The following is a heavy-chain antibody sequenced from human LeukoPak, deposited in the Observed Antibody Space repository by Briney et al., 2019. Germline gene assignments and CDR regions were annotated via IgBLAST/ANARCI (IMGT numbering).Heavy chain of an antibody. CDR2: IKEDGSEK. CDR1: GFTFSSYW. J-gene: IGHJ4*02. V-gene: IGHV3-7*01. D-gene: IGHD6-19*01. CDR3: AKFGLQWLPYPGFHN. Sequence: QSGGSLRLSCAASGFTFSSYWMSWVRQVPGKGLEWVANIKEDGSEKYYVDSVKGRFTISRDNVKNLLYLQMNSLRAEDAAVYYCAKFGLQWLPYPGFHNWGQGTVVIVSS.